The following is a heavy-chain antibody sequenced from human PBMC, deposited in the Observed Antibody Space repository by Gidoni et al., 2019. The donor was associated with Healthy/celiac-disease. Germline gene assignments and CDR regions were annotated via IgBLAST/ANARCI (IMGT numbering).Heavy chain of an antibody. CDR1: GFTFSSYA. D-gene: IGHD4-17*01. J-gene: IGHJ6*02. CDR2: ISYDGSNK. V-gene: IGHV3-30-3*01. CDR3: ARGERTVNYYYYGMDV. Sequence: QVQLVESGGGVVQPGRSLRLSCAASGFTFSSYAMHWVRQAPGKGREWVAVISYDGSNKYYADSVKGRFTISRDNSKNTLYLQMNSLRAEDTAVYYCARGERTVNYYYYGMDVWGQGTTVTVSS.